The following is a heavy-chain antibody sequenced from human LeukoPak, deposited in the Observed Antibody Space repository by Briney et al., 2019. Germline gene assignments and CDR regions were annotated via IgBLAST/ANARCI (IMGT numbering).Heavy chain of an antibody. J-gene: IGHJ5*02. CDR2: IYYSGNT. V-gene: IGHV4-59*01. D-gene: IGHD7-27*01. CDR1: GGSISSYY. CDR3: ARDTGDWFDP. Sequence: PSETLSLTCTVSGGSISSYYWSWIRQPAGKGLEWIGYIYYSGNTDYNPNLKSRLTISVDTSKNQFSLKLNSVTAADTAVYYCARDTGDWFDPWGQGTLVTVSS.